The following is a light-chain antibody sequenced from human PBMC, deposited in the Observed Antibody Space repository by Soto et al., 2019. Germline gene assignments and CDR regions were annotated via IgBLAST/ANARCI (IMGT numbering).Light chain of an antibody. CDR2: GAS. CDR3: QQYNNWPPWT. V-gene: IGKV3-15*01. Sequence: EIVMTQSPATLSVSPGERATLSCRASQSVSSKVVWYQQKPGQAPRLLIHGASTRATGIPARFSGSGSGTEITLTISSLQSEDFAVYYCQQYNNWPPWTFGQGTKVDIK. J-gene: IGKJ1*01. CDR1: QSVSSK.